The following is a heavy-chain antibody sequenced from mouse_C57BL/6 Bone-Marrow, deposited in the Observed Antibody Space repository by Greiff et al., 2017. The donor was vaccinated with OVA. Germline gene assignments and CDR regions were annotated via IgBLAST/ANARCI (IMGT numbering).Heavy chain of an antibody. CDR2: IDPENGDT. CDR3: TTDYRGWYFDV. CDR1: GFNIKDDY. D-gene: IGHD2-14*01. J-gene: IGHJ1*03. Sequence: VQLQQSGAELVRPGASVKLSCTASGFNIKDDYMHWVKQRPEQGLEWIGWIDPENGDTEYASKFQGKATITADTSSNTAYLQRSSLTSEDTAVYYCTTDYRGWYFDVWGTGTTVTVSS. V-gene: IGHV14-4*01.